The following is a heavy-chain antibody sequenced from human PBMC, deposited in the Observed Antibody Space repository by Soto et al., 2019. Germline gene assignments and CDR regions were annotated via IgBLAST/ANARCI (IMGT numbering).Heavy chain of an antibody. Sequence: ASVKVSCKASGGTFSSYAISWVRQAPGQGLEWMGGIIPIFGTANYAQKFQGRVTITADESTSTAYMELSSLRSEDTAVYYCARDLSGSGWSYYGGQGTLVTVPS. V-gene: IGHV1-69*13. CDR3: ARDLSGSGWSYY. J-gene: IGHJ4*02. CDR1: GGTFSSYA. CDR2: IIPIFGTA. D-gene: IGHD6-19*01.